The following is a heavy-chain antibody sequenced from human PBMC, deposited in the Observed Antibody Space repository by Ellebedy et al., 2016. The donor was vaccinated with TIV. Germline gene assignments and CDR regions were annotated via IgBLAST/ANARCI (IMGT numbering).Heavy chain of an antibody. J-gene: IGHJ3*01. CDR3: ARTTAFDV. V-gene: IGHV4-59*01. CDR2: IYSSGRT. D-gene: IGHD1-14*01. Sequence: SETLSLTXTVSGGSISSYFWSWIRQPPVRGLEWIGYIYSSGRTNYNPSLKGRVTMSVDTSKNQFSLRLSSLTAADTAVYYCARTTAFDVWGQGTMVTVS. CDR1: GGSISSYF.